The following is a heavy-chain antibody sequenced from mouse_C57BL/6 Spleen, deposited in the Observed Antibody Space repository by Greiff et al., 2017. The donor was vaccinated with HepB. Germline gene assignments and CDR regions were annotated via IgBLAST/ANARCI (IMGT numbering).Heavy chain of an antibody. V-gene: IGHV5-4*03. CDR1: GFTFSSYA. D-gene: IGHD1-1*01. CDR2: ISDGGSYT. J-gene: IGHJ1*03. CDR3: ARRPSGSSYKWYFDV. Sequence: EVKLMESGGGLVKPGGSLKLSCAASGFTFSSYAMSWVRQTPEKRLEWVATISDGGSYTYYPDNVKGRFTISRDNAKNNLYLQMSHMKSEDTAMYYCARRPSGSSYKWYFDVWGTGTTVTVSS.